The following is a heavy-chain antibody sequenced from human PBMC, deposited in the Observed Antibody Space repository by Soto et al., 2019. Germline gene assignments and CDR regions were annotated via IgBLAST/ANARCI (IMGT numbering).Heavy chain of an antibody. CDR3: ARRIPFGYGMDV. Sequence: EVQLVESGGGLDQPGGSLRLSCAASGFTFSSYAMHWVRQAPGKGLEYVSDITSNGGNTDYASSVKGRFTISRDNSKNTLYLQMGSLRAEDMAVYYCARRIPFGYGMDVWGQGTTVTVSS. CDR1: GFTFSSYA. CDR2: ITSNGGNT. V-gene: IGHV3-64*01. J-gene: IGHJ6*02. D-gene: IGHD2-21*01.